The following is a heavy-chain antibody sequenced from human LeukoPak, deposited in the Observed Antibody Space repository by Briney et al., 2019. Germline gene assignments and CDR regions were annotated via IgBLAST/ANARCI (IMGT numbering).Heavy chain of an antibody. D-gene: IGHD2-2*02. J-gene: IGHJ5*02. CDR2: ISSSGGST. Sequence: GGSLRLSCAASGFTFSSYAMSWVRQAPGKGLEWVSTISSSGGSTYYADSVRGRFTISRDHSKNTLYLQMNSLRAEDTAVYYCAKNRDVVVVPAAINWFDPWGQGTLVTVSS. CDR3: AKNRDVVVVPAAINWFDP. CDR1: GFTFSSYA. V-gene: IGHV3-23*01.